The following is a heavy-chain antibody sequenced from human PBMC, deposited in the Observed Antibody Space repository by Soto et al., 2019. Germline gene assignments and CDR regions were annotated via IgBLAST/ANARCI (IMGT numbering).Heavy chain of an antibody. CDR2: IYYSGST. D-gene: IGHD4-17*01. CDR3: GSALSDYGDYEGPYYFDY. Sequence: SETLSLTCTVSGGSISSGGYYWSWIRQHPGKGLEWIGYIYYSGSTYYNPSLKSRVTISVDTSKNQFSLKLSSVTAADTAVYYCGSALSDYGDYEGPYYFDYWGQGTLVTVSS. CDR1: GGSISSGGYY. V-gene: IGHV4-31*03. J-gene: IGHJ4*02.